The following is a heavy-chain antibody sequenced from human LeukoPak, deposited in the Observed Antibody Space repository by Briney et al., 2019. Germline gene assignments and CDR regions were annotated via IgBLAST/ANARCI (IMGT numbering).Heavy chain of an antibody. CDR3: ARDSIVTQLDY. Sequence: ASVKVSCKGSGYTFTSYHITWVRQAPGQGLEWMGWISAYNGDSDYAQNLQGRVTMTTDTSTGTAYMELRSLRPDDAAIYYCARDSIVTQLDYWGQGTLVTVSS. D-gene: IGHD3-9*01. V-gene: IGHV1-18*01. CDR1: GYTFTSYH. CDR2: ISAYNGDS. J-gene: IGHJ4*02.